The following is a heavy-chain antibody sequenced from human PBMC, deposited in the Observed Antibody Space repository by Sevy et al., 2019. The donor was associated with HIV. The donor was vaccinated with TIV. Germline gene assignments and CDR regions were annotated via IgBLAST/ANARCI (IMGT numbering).Heavy chain of an antibody. CDR1: GFTFSRSI. V-gene: IGHV3-21*01. D-gene: IGHD5-18*01. CDR3: AGDRREMVKGGDDYFDI. J-gene: IGHJ3*02. Sequence: GESLKISCIASGFTFSRSIMNLVRQAPGKGLEWVSSISSSSNYIYYADSMKGRITISRDNAKNSLNLQMNSLRAEDTAVYYCAGDRREMVKGGDDYFDIWGQGTMVTVSS. CDR2: ISSSSNYI.